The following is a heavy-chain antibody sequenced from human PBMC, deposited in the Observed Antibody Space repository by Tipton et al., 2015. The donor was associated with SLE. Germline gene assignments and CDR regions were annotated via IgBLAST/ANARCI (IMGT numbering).Heavy chain of an antibody. V-gene: IGHV1-2*02. CDR3: ARGGGPPFYMDV. CDR2: INPNSGGT. CDR1: GYTFTSYA. Sequence: QLVQSGAEVKKPGASVKVSCKTSGYTFTSYAISWMRQAPGQGLEWMGWINPNSGGTNYAQKFQGRVTMTRDTSISTAYMELSRLRSDDTAVYYCARGGGPPFYMDVWGKGTTVTVSS. J-gene: IGHJ6*03.